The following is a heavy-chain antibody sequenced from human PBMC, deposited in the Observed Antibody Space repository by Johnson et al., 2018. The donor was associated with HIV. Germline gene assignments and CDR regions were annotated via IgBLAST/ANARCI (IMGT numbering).Heavy chain of an antibody. CDR3: ARERDPERGSQQSGVYAFYI. V-gene: IGHV3-30*03. CDR1: GFTFSSYW. Sequence: QVQLVESGGGVVQPGRSLKLSCAASGFTFSSYWMHWVRQAPGKGLEWVAVISYDGSNKDYADSVKGRFTISRDNSKNTLFLQMNSLTAGDTAVYYCARERDPERGSQQSGVYAFYIWGQGTMVTVSS. D-gene: IGHD3-10*01. CDR2: ISYDGSNK. J-gene: IGHJ3*02.